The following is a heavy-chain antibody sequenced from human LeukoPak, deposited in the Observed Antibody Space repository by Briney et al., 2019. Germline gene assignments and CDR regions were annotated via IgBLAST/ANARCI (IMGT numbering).Heavy chain of an antibody. D-gene: IGHD2-2*01. CDR1: GYTFTSYG. J-gene: IGHJ6*04. V-gene: IGHV1-18*04. Sequence: ASVKVSCKASGYTFTSYGISWVRQAPGQGLEWMGWISAYNGNTNYAQKLQGRLTMTTDASTSTAYMELRSLRSDDTAVYYCARIDIVVVPAARYYYYGMDVWGKGTTVTVSS. CDR2: ISAYNGNT. CDR3: ARIDIVVVPAARYYYYGMDV.